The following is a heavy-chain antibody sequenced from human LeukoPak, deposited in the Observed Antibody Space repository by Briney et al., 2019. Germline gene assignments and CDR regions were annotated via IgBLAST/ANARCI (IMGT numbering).Heavy chain of an antibody. CDR3: ARGGCSSTSCYHDYYGMDV. Sequence: GGSLRLSCAASGFTFSSYDMHWVRQATGKGLEWVSAIGTAGDTYYPGSVKGRLTISRENAKNSLYLQMNSLRAGDTAVYYCARGGCSSTSCYHDYYGMDVWGQGTTVTVSS. V-gene: IGHV3-13*01. CDR1: GFTFSSYD. CDR2: IGTAGDT. J-gene: IGHJ6*02. D-gene: IGHD2-2*01.